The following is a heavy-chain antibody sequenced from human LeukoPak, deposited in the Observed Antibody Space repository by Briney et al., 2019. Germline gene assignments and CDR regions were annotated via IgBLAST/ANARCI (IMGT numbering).Heavy chain of an antibody. D-gene: IGHD6-13*01. CDR1: GFTFSSYA. CDR2: ISGNGGST. Sequence: GGSLRLSCAVSGFTFSSYAMHWVRHAPGKGLEYVSGISGNGGSTYYANSVKGRFTISRDNSKNTLYLQMGSLRAEDMAVYYCARTAIAAAGTTPNWFDPWGQGTLVTVSS. V-gene: IGHV3-64*01. CDR3: ARTAIAAAGTTPNWFDP. J-gene: IGHJ5*02.